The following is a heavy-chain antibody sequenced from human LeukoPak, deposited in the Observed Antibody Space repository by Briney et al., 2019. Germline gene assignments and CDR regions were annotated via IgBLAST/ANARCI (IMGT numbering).Heavy chain of an antibody. J-gene: IGHJ4*02. CDR1: GFTFSSYG. D-gene: IGHD3-22*01. V-gene: IGHV4-59*01. Sequence: GSLRLSCAASGFTFSSYGMHWVRQPPGKGLEWIGSIYYSGSTNYNPSLKSRVTISVDTSKNQFSLKLSSVTAADTAVYYCARRSLNYYDSSGYPTYYFDYWGQGTLVTVSS. CDR3: ARRSLNYYDSSGYPTYYFDY. CDR2: IYYSGST.